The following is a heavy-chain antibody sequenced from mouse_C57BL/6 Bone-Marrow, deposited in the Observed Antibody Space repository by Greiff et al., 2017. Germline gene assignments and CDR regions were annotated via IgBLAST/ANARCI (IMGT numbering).Heavy chain of an antibody. J-gene: IGHJ4*01. V-gene: IGHV5-17*01. D-gene: IGHD6-1*01. CDR3: ARPAEYAMDY. CDR2: ISSGSSTI. CDR1: GFTFSDYG. Sequence: EVHLVESGGGLVKPGGSLKLSCAASGFTFSDYGMHWVRQAPEKGLEWVAYISSGSSTIYYADTVKGRFTISRDNAKNTLFLQMTSLRSEDTAMYYCARPAEYAMDYWGQGTSVTVSS.